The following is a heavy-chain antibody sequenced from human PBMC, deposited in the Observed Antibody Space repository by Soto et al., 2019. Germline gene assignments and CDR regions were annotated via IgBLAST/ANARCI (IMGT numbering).Heavy chain of an antibody. V-gene: IGHV4-59*12. D-gene: IGHD1-1*01. CDR2: IYYSGST. CDR3: ARGTPNFEC. J-gene: IGHJ4*02. Sequence: SETLSLTCTVSGGSISSYYWSWIRQPPGKGLEWIGYIYYSGSTNYNPSLKSRVTISVDTSKNQFSLKLSSVTAADTAVYYCARGTPNFECWGQGTLVTV. CDR1: GGSISSYY.